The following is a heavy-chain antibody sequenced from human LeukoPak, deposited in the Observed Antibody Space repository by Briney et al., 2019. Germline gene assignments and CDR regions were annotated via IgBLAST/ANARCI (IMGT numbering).Heavy chain of an antibody. D-gene: IGHD3-22*01. Sequence: GGSLRLSCAASGFTFSSYGMNWVRQAPGKGLEWVSGINWNGGSTGYADSVKGRFTISRDNAKNSLYLQMNSLRAEDTAVYYCAREDYDSSFDYWGQGTLVTVSS. CDR1: GFTFSSYG. V-gene: IGHV3-20*04. CDR3: AREDYDSSFDY. J-gene: IGHJ4*02. CDR2: INWNGGST.